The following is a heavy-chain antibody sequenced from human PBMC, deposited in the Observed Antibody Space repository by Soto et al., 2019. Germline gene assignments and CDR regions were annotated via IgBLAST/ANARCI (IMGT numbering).Heavy chain of an antibody. J-gene: IGHJ3*02. D-gene: IGHD6-13*01. CDR1: GYTFTSYD. V-gene: IGHV1-8*02. CDR2: MNPNSGNT. CDR3: ARERRFGYSSWKGAFDI. Sequence: ASVKVSCKASGYTFTSYDINWVRQATGQGLEWMGWMNPNSGNTGYAQKFQGRVTMTRNTSISTAYMELSSLRSEDTAVYYCARERRFGYSSWKGAFDIWGQGTMITVSS.